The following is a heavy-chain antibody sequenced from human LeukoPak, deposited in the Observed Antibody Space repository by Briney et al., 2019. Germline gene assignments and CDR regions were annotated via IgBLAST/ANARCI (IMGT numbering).Heavy chain of an antibody. CDR2: IIPIFDTP. V-gene: IGHV1-69*06. J-gene: IGHJ4*02. Sequence: SVKVSCKASGYTFTSYGISWVRQAPGQGLEWMGRIIPIFDTPKYAQKFQGRVTITADKSTNTAYLELSSLRSEDTAVYYCAKGTTSSGFGYWGQGTLVTVSS. CDR3: AKGTTSSGFGY. CDR1: GYTFTSYG. D-gene: IGHD1-14*01.